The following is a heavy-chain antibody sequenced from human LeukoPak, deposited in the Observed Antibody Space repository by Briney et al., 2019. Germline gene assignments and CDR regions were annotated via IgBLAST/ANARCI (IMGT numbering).Heavy chain of an antibody. V-gene: IGHV1-2*02. J-gene: IGHJ3*02. D-gene: IGHD2-15*01. CDR3: ARDRGCSGGSCYSTYAFDI. Sequence: GASVKVSCKASGYTFTGYYMHWVRQAPGQGLEWMGWINPYSGGTNYAQKFQGRVTMTRDTSISTAYMELSRLRSDDTAVYYCARDRGCSGGSCYSTYAFDIWGQGTMVTVS. CDR1: GYTFTGYY. CDR2: INPYSGGT.